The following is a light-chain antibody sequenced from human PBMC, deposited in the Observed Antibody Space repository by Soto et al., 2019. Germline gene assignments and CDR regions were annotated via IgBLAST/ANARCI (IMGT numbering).Light chain of an antibody. V-gene: IGKV3-15*01. CDR1: QSVSSN. CDR3: QHYNNWPPWT. Sequence: EIVMTQSPATLSVSPGERATLSCRASQSVSSNLAWYQQKPGQAPRLLIYGASTRATGIPARFIGSGSGTEFTLTISSLQSEDFAVYYRQHYNNWPPWTFGQGTKVEIK. CDR2: GAS. J-gene: IGKJ1*01.